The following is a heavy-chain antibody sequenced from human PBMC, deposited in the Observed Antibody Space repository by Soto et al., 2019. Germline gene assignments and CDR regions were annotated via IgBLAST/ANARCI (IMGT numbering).Heavy chain of an antibody. CDR1: CGSISSSSYY. CDR3: ARQDSALIVVVITRNWFDP. V-gene: IGHV4-39*01. Sequence: SETLSLTCTVSCGSISSSSYYWGWIRQPPGKGLEWIGSIYYSGSTYYNPSLKSRVTISVDTSKNQFSLKLSSVTAADTAVYYCARQDSALIVVVITRNWFDPWGQGTLVTVSS. CDR2: IYYSGST. J-gene: IGHJ5*02. D-gene: IGHD3-22*01.